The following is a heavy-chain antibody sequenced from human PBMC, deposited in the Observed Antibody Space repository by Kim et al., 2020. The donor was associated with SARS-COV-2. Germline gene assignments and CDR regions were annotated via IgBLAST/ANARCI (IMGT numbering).Heavy chain of an antibody. J-gene: IGHJ4*02. CDR3: AKDFGFGELPPFDS. V-gene: IGHV3-33*06. CDR2: IWYDGSNK. Sequence: GGSLRLSCAASGFTFSSYGMHWVRQAPGKGLEWVAVIWYDGSNKYYADSVKGRFTISRDNSKSTLYLQMNSLRAEDTAVYYCAKDFGFGELPPFDSWGQGTLVTISS. D-gene: IGHD3-10*01. CDR1: GFTFSSYG.